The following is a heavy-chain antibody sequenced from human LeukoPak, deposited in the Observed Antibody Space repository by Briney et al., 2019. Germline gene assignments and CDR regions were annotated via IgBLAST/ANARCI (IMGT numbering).Heavy chain of an antibody. CDR3: ASDSHAYFDAFDI. CDR1: GGSISSYY. Sequence: SETLSLTCTVSGGSISSYYWSWIRQPPGKGLEWIGYIYYSGSTNYNPSLKSRVTISVDTSKNQFSLKLSSVTAADTAVYFCASDSHAYFDAFDIWGQGTMVTVSS. CDR2: IYYSGST. V-gene: IGHV4-59*08. D-gene: IGHD2/OR15-2a*01. J-gene: IGHJ3*02.